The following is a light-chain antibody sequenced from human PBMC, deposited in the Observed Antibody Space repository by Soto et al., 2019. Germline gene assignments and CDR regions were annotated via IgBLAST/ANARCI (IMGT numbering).Light chain of an antibody. CDR3: SSYTSRTTLV. J-gene: IGLJ2*01. CDR2: EVS. Sequence: QSALTQPASVSGSPGQSITISCTGTSSDVGGYEYVSWYQQHPGEAPKLMIYEVSNRPSGVSNRFSGSKSGNTASLTISGLQAEDEADYFCSSYTSRTTLVFGGGTKVTVL. V-gene: IGLV2-14*01. CDR1: SSDVGGYEY.